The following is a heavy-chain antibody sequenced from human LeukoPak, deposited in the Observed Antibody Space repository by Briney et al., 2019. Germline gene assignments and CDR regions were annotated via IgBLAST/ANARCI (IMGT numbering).Heavy chain of an antibody. V-gene: IGHV3-48*04. D-gene: IGHD3-22*01. J-gene: IGHJ4*02. Sequence: GGSLRLSCAASGFTFSTYSTNWVRQAPGKGLEWVSYISGRSNTIYYADSVKGRFTISRDNAKNSLYLQMNSLRAEDTAVYYCARELSSGIDYWGQGTLVTVSS. CDR3: ARELSSGIDY. CDR1: GFTFSTYS. CDR2: ISGRSNTI.